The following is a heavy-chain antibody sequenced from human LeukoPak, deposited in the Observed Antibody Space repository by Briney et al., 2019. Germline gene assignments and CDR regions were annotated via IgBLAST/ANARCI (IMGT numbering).Heavy chain of an antibody. J-gene: IGHJ4*02. V-gene: IGHV1-2*02. CDR2: INPNSGGT. CDR1: GYTFTGYY. D-gene: IGHD6-19*01. Sequence: ASVKVSCKASGYTFTGYYMYWVRQAPGQGLEWMGWINPNSGGTNYAQKFQGRVTMTRDTSISTAYMELSRLRSDDTAVYYCAREMSRYSSGWYLGYWGQGTLVTVSS. CDR3: AREMSRYSSGWYLGY.